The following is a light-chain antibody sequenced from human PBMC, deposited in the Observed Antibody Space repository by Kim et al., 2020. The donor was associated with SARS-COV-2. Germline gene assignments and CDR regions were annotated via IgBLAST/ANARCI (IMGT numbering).Light chain of an antibody. CDR1: QSVSTT. J-gene: IGKJ2*01. CDR2: GAS. CDR3: QQYDIWPST. Sequence: EIVVTQSPATLSVSPGERATLSCRASQSVSTTFAWYQQKPGQAPRLLIFGASARATGVPARFSGSGSGTEFTLTISSLQSEDFAVYYCQQYDIWPSTFGQGTKLEI. V-gene: IGKV3-15*01.